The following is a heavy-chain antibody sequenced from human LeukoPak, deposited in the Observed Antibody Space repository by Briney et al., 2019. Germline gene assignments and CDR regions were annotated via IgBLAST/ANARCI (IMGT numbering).Heavy chain of an antibody. CDR3: ARTRGYSDAFDI. V-gene: IGHV3-21*01. CDR2: ISSSSSYI. J-gene: IGHJ3*02. Sequence: GGSLRLSCAASGFTFSSYSVNWVRQAPGKGLEWVSSISSSSSYIYYADSVKGRFTISRDNAKNSLYLQMNSLRAEDTAVYYCARTRGYSDAFDIWGQGTMVTVSS. CDR1: GFTFSSYS. D-gene: IGHD5-18*01.